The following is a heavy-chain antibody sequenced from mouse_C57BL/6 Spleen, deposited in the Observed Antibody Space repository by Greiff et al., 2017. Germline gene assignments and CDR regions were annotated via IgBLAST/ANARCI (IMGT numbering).Heavy chain of an antibody. V-gene: IGHV5-17*01. CDR3: ARRGVLYGKEYYFDY. CDR1: GFTFSDYG. J-gene: IGHJ2*01. CDR2: ISRGSSTI. Sequence: EVKLMESGGGLVKPGGSLKLSCAASGFTFSDYGMHWVRQAPEKGLEWVAYISRGSSTIYYADTVKGRFTIARDNAKNTLFLQMTSLRSENTAMYDCARRGVLYGKEYYFDYWGQGTTLTVSS. D-gene: IGHD2-1*01.